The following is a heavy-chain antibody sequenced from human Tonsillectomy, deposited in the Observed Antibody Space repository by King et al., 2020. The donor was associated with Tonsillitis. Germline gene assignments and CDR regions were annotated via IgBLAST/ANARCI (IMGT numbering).Heavy chain of an antibody. Sequence: TLKESGPTLVKPTQTLTLTCTSSGFSLSSSGVGVAWIRQSPGKALEWLALIYGDDDKRYSPSLKTRLTIMKATSKDHVVLTMTNMGPVDTATYYCVHKIRDSSGYLFWGQGMLVTVSS. V-gene: IGHV2-5*02. J-gene: IGHJ4*02. CDR1: GFSLSSSGVG. D-gene: IGHD3-22*01. CDR3: VHKIRDSSGYLF. CDR2: IYGDDDK.